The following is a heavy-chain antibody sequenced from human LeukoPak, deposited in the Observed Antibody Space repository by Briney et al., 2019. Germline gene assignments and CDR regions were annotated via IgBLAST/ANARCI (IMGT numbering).Heavy chain of an antibody. D-gene: IGHD6-13*01. Sequence: ASVRVSCKASGYTFTSYYMHWVRQAPGQGLEWMGIINPSGGSTSYAQKFQGRVTMTRDMSTSTVYMELSSLRSEDTAVYYCARDNAAGLFYYYYYYMDVWGKGTTVTVSS. CDR1: GYTFTSYY. J-gene: IGHJ6*03. CDR3: ARDNAAGLFYYYYYYMDV. V-gene: IGHV1-46*01. CDR2: INPSGGST.